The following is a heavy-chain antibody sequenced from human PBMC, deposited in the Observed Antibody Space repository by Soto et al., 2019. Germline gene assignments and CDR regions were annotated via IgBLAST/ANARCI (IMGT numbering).Heavy chain of an antibody. D-gene: IGHD2-2*01. CDR1: GYTFTSYF. CDR2: INAGNGNT. Sequence: ASVKVSCKASGYTFTSYFLHWVRQAPGQRLEWMGWINAGNGNTKYSQKFQGRVTITSDTSASTAYMELSSLRSEDTAVYYCARLPAAPYYYYDMDVRGQGTSVTVSS. CDR3: ARLPAAPYYYYDMDV. J-gene: IGHJ6*02. V-gene: IGHV1-3*01.